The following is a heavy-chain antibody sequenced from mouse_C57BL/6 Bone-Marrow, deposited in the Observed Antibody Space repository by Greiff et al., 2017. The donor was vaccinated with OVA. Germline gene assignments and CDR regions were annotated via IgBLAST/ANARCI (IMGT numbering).Heavy chain of an antibody. CDR2: ISSGGSYT. J-gene: IGHJ4*01. D-gene: IGHD2-3*01. CDR3: ARLRWLMFVDY. CDR1: GFTFSSYG. Sequence: EVKLQESGGDLVKPGGSLKLSCAASGFTFSSYGMSWVRQTPDKRLEWVATISSGGSYTYYPDSVKGRFTTSRDNAKNTLYLQMSSLKSEDTAMYYCARLRWLMFVDYWGQGTSVTVSS. V-gene: IGHV5-6*01.